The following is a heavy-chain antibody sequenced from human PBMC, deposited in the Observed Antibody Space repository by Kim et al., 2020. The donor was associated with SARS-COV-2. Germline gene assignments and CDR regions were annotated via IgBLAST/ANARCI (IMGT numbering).Heavy chain of an antibody. D-gene: IGHD1-7*01. CDR3: ARAIHNWNFVGYCDH. Sequence: ATKFRDRVTLTRDTSTSTIYMDLSSLRSEDTAVYYCARAIHNWNFVGYCDHWGQGSLVTVSS. J-gene: IGHJ4*02. V-gene: IGHV1-46*01.